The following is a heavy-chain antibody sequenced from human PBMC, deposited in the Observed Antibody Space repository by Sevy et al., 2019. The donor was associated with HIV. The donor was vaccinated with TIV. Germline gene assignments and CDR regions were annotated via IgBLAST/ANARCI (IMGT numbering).Heavy chain of an antibody. CDR2: LYDSGTT. Sequence: SETLSLTCTVSGDAISSYYWSWIRQPPGKGLEWIGSLYDSGTTNCSPSLKSRVTISVDTSKNHFSLNLSSVTAADTTVYYCARHLLEVAHWYGLDIWGQGTAVTVSS. CDR3: ARHLLEVAHWYGLDI. V-gene: IGHV4-59*08. CDR1: GDAISSYY. D-gene: IGHD6-19*01. J-gene: IGHJ6*02.